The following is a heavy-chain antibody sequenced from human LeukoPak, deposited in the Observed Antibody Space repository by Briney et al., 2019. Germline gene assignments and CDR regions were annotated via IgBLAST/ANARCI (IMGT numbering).Heavy chain of an antibody. J-gene: IGHJ4*02. CDR2: TYPGDSDT. CDR1: GYSFSSYW. Sequence: GESLKISCKGSGYSFSSYWIGWGRQMPGKGLEWMGSTYPGDSDTRYSPSFQGQVTISVDKSINTAYPQWSSLKASDTAMYYCARHASPNYLLDYWGQGTLVTVSS. V-gene: IGHV5-51*01. CDR3: ARHASPNYLLDY. D-gene: IGHD3-10*01.